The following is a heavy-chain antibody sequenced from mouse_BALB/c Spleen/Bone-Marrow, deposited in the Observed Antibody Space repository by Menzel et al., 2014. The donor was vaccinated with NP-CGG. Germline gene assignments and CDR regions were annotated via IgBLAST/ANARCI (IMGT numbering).Heavy chain of an antibody. J-gene: IGHJ2*01. CDR3: ARGGISIDY. CDR2: IYPGDDDT. CDR1: GYAFSTYW. Sequence: VQLQQSGAEPVRPGSSVKISCKASGYAFSTYWMNWVKQRPGQGLEWTGQIYPGDDDTDYNGKFKVKATMTADRSYSTAYSQLTSLTSEDSAVYFGARGGISIDYWGQGTTVTVSS. V-gene: IGHV1-80*01.